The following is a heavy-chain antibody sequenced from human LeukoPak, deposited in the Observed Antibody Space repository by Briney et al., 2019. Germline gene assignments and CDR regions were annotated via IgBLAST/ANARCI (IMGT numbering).Heavy chain of an antibody. CDR3: ARIPVYEYTPRDIYYYYMDV. Sequence: GGSLRLSCAASGFTFSSYWMSWVRQAPGKGLEWVANIKQDGSEKYYVDSVKGRFTISRDNAKNSLYLQMNSLRAEDTAVYYCARIPVYEYTPRDIYYYYMDVWGKGTTVTVSS. V-gene: IGHV3-7*01. CDR1: GFTFSSYW. CDR2: IKQDGSEK. D-gene: IGHD3-16*01. J-gene: IGHJ6*03.